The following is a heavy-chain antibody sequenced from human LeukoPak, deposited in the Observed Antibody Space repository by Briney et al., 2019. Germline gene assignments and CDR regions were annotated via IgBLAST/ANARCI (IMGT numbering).Heavy chain of an antibody. Sequence: GASLQISCKGSGYIFTNYWIGWVRPLPGKGLEWMGIIYPGDSDTRYSPSFQGQVTISADKSISTAYLQWSSLKASDTAMYYCAREEQSGSSWFPYWGQGTLVTVSS. CDR2: IYPGDSDT. CDR3: AREEQSGSSWFPY. CDR1: GYIFTNYW. V-gene: IGHV5-51*01. J-gene: IGHJ4*02. D-gene: IGHD6-13*01.